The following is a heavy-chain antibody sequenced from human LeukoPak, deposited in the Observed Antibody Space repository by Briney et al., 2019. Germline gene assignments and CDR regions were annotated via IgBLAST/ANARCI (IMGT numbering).Heavy chain of an antibody. Sequence: GESLKISCKGSGYSFTSYWIGWVRQMPGKGLEWMRIIYPGDSDTRYSPSFQGQVTISADKSISTAYLQWSSLKASDTAMYYCARIEYITAGMYYFDYWGQRTLVTVSS. CDR3: ARIEYITAGMYYFDY. D-gene: IGHD3-3*01. CDR2: IYPGDSDT. CDR1: GYSFTSYW. V-gene: IGHV5-51*01. J-gene: IGHJ4*02.